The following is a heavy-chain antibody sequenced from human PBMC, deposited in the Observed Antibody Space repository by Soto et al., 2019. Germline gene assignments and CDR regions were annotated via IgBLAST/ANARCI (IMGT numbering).Heavy chain of an antibody. CDR1: GFTFSSYA. CDR2: ISGSGSTT. V-gene: IGHV3-23*01. Sequence: GESLKISCAASGFTFSSYAMNWVRQTPGKGLEWVSTISGSGSTTYYEDSVKGRFTISRDNSKNTLYLQMNSLRAEDTAVYYCAKAPVIGRSYYFDYWGQGTLVTVSS. D-gene: IGHD3-16*02. CDR3: AKAPVIGRSYYFDY. J-gene: IGHJ4*02.